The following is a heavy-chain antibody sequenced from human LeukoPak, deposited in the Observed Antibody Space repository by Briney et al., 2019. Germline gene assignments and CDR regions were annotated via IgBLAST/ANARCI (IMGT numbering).Heavy chain of an antibody. Sequence: GGSLRLSCAASGFSFDDYAMHWVRQAPGKGLEWVSGISWNSGSIGYADSVKGRFTISRDNAKNSLYLQMNSLRAEDMALYYCAKDMSYDSSGFDYWGQGTLVTVSS. D-gene: IGHD3-22*01. V-gene: IGHV3-9*03. CDR1: GFSFDDYA. CDR3: AKDMSYDSSGFDY. J-gene: IGHJ4*02. CDR2: ISWNSGSI.